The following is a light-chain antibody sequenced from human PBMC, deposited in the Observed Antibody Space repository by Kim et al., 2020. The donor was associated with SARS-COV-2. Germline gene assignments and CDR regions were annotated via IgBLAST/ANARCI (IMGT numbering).Light chain of an antibody. Sequence: QSALTQPASVSGSPGQSITISCTGTSSDVGSYNLVSWYQQHPGKAPKLMIYEVSKRPSGVSNRFSGSKSGNTASLTISGLQDEDEADYYCCSCAGSSTYVFGTGTKVTV. CDR1: SSDVGSYNL. CDR2: EVS. J-gene: IGLJ1*01. CDR3: CSCAGSSTYV. V-gene: IGLV2-23*02.